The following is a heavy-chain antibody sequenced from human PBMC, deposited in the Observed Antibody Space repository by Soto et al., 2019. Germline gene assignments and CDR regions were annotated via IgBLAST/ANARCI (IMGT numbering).Heavy chain of an antibody. D-gene: IGHD6-13*01. CDR3: ARDEAAQYYFDY. Sequence: GSLRLSCAASGFTVSSNYMSWVRQAPGKGLEWVSVIYSGGSTYYADSVKGRFTISRDNSKNTLYLQMNSLRAEDTAVYYCARDEAAQYYFDYWGQGTLVTVSS. CDR1: GFTVSSNY. J-gene: IGHJ4*02. CDR2: IYSGGST. V-gene: IGHV3-66*01.